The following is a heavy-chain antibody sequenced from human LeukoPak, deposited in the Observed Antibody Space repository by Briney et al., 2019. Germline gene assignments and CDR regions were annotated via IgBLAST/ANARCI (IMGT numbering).Heavy chain of an antibody. Sequence: ASVKVSCKASGYTFTSYGISWVRRAPGQGLEWMGWISAYNGNTNYAQKLQGRVTMTTDTSTSTAYMELRSLRSDDTAVYYCASGIAAAGPMTYWGQGTLVTVSS. CDR3: ASGIAAAGPMTY. CDR1: GYTFTSYG. J-gene: IGHJ4*02. CDR2: ISAYNGNT. V-gene: IGHV1-18*01. D-gene: IGHD6-13*01.